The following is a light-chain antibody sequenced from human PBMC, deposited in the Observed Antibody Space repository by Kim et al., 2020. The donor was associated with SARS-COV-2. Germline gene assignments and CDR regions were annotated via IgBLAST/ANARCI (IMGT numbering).Light chain of an antibody. CDR3: MQSMQLPYS. V-gene: IGKV2D-29*01. Sequence: QPASKSCKSSQSLRHSDGKAYLFLYMQKPGQPPHLLIYEVSNRFSGVPDRISGSGSGTDFTLRISRVEAEDAGVYYCMQSMQLPYSFGQGTKLEI. CDR2: EVS. J-gene: IGKJ2*03. CDR1: QSLRHSDGKAY.